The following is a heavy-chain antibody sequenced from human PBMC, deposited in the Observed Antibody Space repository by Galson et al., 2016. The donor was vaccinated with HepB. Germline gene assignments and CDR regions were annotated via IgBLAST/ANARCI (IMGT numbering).Heavy chain of an antibody. CDR2: TYYRSKWHN. CDR1: GDSVSSDSAT. V-gene: IGHV6-1*01. Sequence: CAISGDSVSSDSATWNWIRQSPSRGLEWLGGTYYRSKWHNDYALSVKSRISINADTSKNQISLQLNSVSPEDTAVYYCARVPLLFVDAVGYDAFDIWGQGTLVTASS. D-gene: IGHD3-22*01. J-gene: IGHJ3*02. CDR3: ARVPLLFVDAVGYDAFDI.